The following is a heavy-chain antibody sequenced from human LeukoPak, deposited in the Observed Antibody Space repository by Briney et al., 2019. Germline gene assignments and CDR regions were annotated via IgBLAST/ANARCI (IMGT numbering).Heavy chain of an antibody. J-gene: IGHJ4*02. CDR1: GYTFRSYG. D-gene: IGHD2-2*02. CDR3: ARDPVGYCSSSSCYTGGDFDY. Sequence: ASVKVSCKASGYTFRSYGISWVRQAPGQGLGWMGWISAYNGNTNYAQNLQGRVTMTTDTSTSTAYMELRSLRSDDTAVYCCARDPVGYCSSSSCYTGGDFDYWGQGTLVTVSS. V-gene: IGHV1-18*01. CDR2: ISAYNGNT.